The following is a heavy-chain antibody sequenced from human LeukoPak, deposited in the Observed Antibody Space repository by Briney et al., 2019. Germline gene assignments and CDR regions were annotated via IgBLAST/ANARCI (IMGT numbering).Heavy chain of an antibody. V-gene: IGHV3-23*01. Sequence: GGSLRLSCAASGFTFSSYGMSWVRQAPGKGLEWVSAISGSGGSTYYADSVKGRFTISRDNSKNTLYLQMNSLRADDTAVYYCAKEDSSESWFDPWGQGTLVTVSP. D-gene: IGHD6-19*01. J-gene: IGHJ5*02. CDR1: GFTFSSYG. CDR3: AKEDSSESWFDP. CDR2: ISGSGGST.